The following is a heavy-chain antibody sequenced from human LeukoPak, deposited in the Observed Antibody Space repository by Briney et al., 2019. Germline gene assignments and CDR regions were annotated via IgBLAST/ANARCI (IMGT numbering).Heavy chain of an antibody. J-gene: IGHJ4*02. CDR3: ARLLWFGEYYFDY. CDR1: GFTFSSYE. CDR2: ISGSGGST. Sequence: PGGSLRLSCAASGFTFSSYEMNWVRQAPGKGLEWVSAISGSGGSTYYADSVKGRFTISRDNSKNTLYLQMNSLRAEDTAVYYCARLLWFGEYYFDYWGQGTLVTVSS. D-gene: IGHD3-10*01. V-gene: IGHV3-23*01.